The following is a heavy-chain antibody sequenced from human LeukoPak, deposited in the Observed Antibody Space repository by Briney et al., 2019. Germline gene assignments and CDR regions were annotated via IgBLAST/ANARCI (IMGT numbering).Heavy chain of an antibody. Sequence: SGGFLRLSCAASGFTFSSYSMNWVRQAPGKGLEWVSSISSSSSYIYYADSVKGRFTISRDNAKNSLYLQMNSLRAEDTAVYYCARAPPYYFDYWGQGTLVTVSS. CDR1: GFTFSSYS. CDR2: ISSSSSYI. V-gene: IGHV3-21*01. CDR3: ARAPPYYFDY. J-gene: IGHJ4*02.